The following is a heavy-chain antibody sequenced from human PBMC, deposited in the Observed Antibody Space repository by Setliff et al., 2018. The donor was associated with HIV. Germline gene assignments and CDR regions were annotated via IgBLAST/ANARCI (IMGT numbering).Heavy chain of an antibody. CDR2: IYTSGST. CDR3: ARGAGCLGNDCDAYFGP. CDR1: IGSISSYY. Sequence: NPSETLSLTCNVSIGSISSYYWSWIRQPAGKGLEWIGRIYTSGSTNYNPSLKSRVTMSVDMSKNQFSLKLSSVTAADTAVYYCARGAGCLGNDCDAYFGPWGQGILVTVSS. V-gene: IGHV4-4*07. J-gene: IGHJ5*02. D-gene: IGHD2-21*01.